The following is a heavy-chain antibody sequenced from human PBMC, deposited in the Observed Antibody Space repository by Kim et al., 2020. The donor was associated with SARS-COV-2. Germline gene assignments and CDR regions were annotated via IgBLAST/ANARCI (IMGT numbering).Heavy chain of an antibody. CDR3: ARGTDFGVVGYHYYYYYGMDV. CDR2: IYYSGST. Sequence: SETLSLTCTVSGGSISSYYWSWIRQPPGKGLEWIGYIYYSGSTNYNPSLKSRVTISVDTSKNQFSLKLSSVTAADTAMYYCARGTDFGVVGYHYYYYYGMDVWGQGTTVTVSS. CDR1: GGSISSYY. J-gene: IGHJ6*02. V-gene: IGHV4-59*01. D-gene: IGHD3-3*01.